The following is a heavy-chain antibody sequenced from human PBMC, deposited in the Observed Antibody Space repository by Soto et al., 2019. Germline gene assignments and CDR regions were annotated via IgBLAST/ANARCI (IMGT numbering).Heavy chain of an antibody. CDR1: GFTFSSYT. D-gene: IGHD3-10*01. Sequence: EVQLVESGGGLVKPGGSLRLSCAASGFTFSSYTMNWVRQAPGKGLEWVSSISSSSSYIDYADSVKGRFTISRDNAKNSLYLQMNSLRAEDTAVYYCASLSRFYADYWGQGTLVAVSS. J-gene: IGHJ4*02. V-gene: IGHV3-21*01. CDR2: ISSSSSYI. CDR3: ASLSRFYADY.